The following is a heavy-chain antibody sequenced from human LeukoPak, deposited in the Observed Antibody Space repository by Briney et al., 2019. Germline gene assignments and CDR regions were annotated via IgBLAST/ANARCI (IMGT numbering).Heavy chain of an antibody. CDR3: AISDDSSGYYTSETGAFYSYNYMDV. D-gene: IGHD3-22*01. CDR2: GYYSGST. V-gene: IGHV4-39*01. J-gene: IGHJ6*03. Sequence: SETLSLTCTVSGGSITSSSCYWGWIREPPGEGLEWIGIGYYSGSTNYNPSLKSRVTITVDTSMKQFSLKLSSVTAADTAVYYCAISDDSSGYYTSETGAFYSYNYMDVWGKGTAVTVSS. CDR1: GGSITSSSCY.